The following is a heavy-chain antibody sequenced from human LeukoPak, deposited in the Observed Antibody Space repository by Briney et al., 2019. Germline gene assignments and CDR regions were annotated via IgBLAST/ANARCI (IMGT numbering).Heavy chain of an antibody. J-gene: IGHJ4*02. CDR3: ARGAYYYDSSGYRSRIGFDY. CDR2: INHSGST. Sequence: RSSETLSLTCAVYGGSFSGYYWSWIRQPPGKGLEWIGEINHSGSTNYNPSLKSRVTISVDTSKNQFSLKLSSVTAADTAVYYCARGAYYYDSSGYRSRIGFDYWGQRTLVTVSS. V-gene: IGHV4-34*01. D-gene: IGHD3-22*01. CDR1: GGSFSGYY.